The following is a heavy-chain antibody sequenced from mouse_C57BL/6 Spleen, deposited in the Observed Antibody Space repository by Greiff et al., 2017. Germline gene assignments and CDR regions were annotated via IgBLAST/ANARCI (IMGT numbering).Heavy chain of an antibody. D-gene: IGHD4-1*01. CDR1: GYSFTGYY. CDR3: ARTEYSLGRVPAWFAY. J-gene: IGHJ3*01. Sequence: VQLKESGPELVKPGASVKISCKASGYSFTGYYMNWVKQSPEKSLEWIGEINPSTGGTTYNQKFKAKATLTVDKSSSTAYMQLKSLTSEDSAVYYCARTEYSLGRVPAWFAYWGQGTLVTVSA. CDR2: INPSTGGT. V-gene: IGHV1-42*01.